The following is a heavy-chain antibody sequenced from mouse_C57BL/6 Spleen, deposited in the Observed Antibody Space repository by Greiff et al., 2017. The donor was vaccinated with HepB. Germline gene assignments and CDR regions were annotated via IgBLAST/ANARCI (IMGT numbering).Heavy chain of an antibody. CDR3: ARDWDDYFDY. D-gene: IGHD4-1*01. J-gene: IGHJ2*01. V-gene: IGHV1-26*01. Sequence: VQLQQSGPELVKPGASVKISCKASGYTFTDYYMNWVKQSHGKSLEWIGDINPNNGGTSYNQKFKGKATLTVAKSSSTAYMELRSLTSEDSAVYYCARDWDDYFDYWGQGTTLTVSS. CDR2: INPNNGGT. CDR1: GYTFTDYY.